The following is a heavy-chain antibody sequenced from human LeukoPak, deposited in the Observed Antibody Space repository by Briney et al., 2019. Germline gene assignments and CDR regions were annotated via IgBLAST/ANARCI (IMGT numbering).Heavy chain of an antibody. CDR1: GFIFSSYA. Sequence: GGSLRLSCAASGFIFSSYALGWVRQAPGKGLEWVSAITDSGGSTYYADSVKGRFTISRDISKNTLYLQMNSLRAEDTAVYYCAKDPTVGATNYFDYWGQGTLVAVSS. V-gene: IGHV3-23*01. CDR3: AKDPTVGATNYFDY. CDR2: ITDSGGST. J-gene: IGHJ4*02. D-gene: IGHD1-26*01.